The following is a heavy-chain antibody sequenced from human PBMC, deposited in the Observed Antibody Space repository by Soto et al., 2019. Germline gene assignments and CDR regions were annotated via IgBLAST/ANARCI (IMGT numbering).Heavy chain of an antibody. CDR1: GYSFTSYC. V-gene: IGHV5-51*01. CDR3: ARLGGDTTDFDY. J-gene: IGHJ4*02. Sequence: GESLKISCNGSGYSFTSYCIGLVLQMPGKGLEWMGIIYPGDSDTIYSPSFQGQVTISADKSISTAYLQWSSLKASDTAMYYCARLGGDTTDFDYWGQGTLVTVSS. D-gene: IGHD4-17*01. CDR2: IYPGDSDT.